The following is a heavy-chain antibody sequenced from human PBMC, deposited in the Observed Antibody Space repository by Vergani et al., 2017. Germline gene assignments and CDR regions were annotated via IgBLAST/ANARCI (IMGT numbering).Heavy chain of an antibody. CDR2: IIPIFGTA. Sequence: QVQLVQSGAEVKKPGSSVKVSCKASGGTFSSYAISWVRQAPGQGLEWMGGIIPIFGTANYAQKFQGRVTITADESTSTAYMELSILRSEDTAVYYCARAMKDYGDYVSLFDPWGQGTLVTVSS. CDR1: GGTFSSYA. D-gene: IGHD4-17*01. V-gene: IGHV1-69*01. CDR3: ARAMKDYGDYVSLFDP. J-gene: IGHJ5*02.